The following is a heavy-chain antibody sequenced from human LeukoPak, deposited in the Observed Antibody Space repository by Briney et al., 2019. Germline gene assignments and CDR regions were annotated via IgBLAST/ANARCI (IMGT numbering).Heavy chain of an antibody. J-gene: IGHJ4*02. Sequence: SVKVSCKASGGTFSSYAISWVRQAPGQGIEWMGRIIPILGIANYAQKFQGRVTITADKSTSTAYMELSSLRSEDTAVYYCARSYYGSGSYFDYWGQGTLVTVSS. V-gene: IGHV1-69*04. CDR3: ARSYYGSGSYFDY. CDR1: GGTFSSYA. D-gene: IGHD3-10*01. CDR2: IIPILGIA.